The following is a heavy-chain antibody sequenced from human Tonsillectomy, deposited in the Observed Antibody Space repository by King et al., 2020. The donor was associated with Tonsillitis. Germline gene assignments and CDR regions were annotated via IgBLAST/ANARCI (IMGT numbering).Heavy chain of an antibody. D-gene: IGHD3-10*01. V-gene: IGHV4-39*01. CDR3: VRHIAYYFGSGSPAADY. J-gene: IGHJ4*02. CDR2: IYYTGNT. CDR1: GGSISGSSYY. Sequence: QLQESGPGLVKPSETLSLTCTVSGGSISGSSYYWGWIRQPPGKGLEWIVNIYYTGNTYYSPSLKSRVTMSVDTSKNQFSLKLNSVTAAATAVYYCVRHIAYYFGSGSPAADYWGQGTLVTVSS.